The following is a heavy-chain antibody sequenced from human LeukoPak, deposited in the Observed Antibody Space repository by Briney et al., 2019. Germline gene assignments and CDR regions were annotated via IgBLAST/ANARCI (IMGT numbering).Heavy chain of an antibody. V-gene: IGHV1-8*01. D-gene: IGHD3-22*01. CDR3: ARVWYYYDSSGYHDY. J-gene: IGHJ4*02. Sequence: ASVKVSCKASGYSFTNYDINWVRQATGQGLEWMGWMNPHSGNTGYAQKLQGRVTMTTDTSTSTAYMELRSLRSDDTAVYYCARVWYYYDSSGYHDYWGQGTLVTVSS. CDR2: MNPHSGNT. CDR1: GYSFTNYD.